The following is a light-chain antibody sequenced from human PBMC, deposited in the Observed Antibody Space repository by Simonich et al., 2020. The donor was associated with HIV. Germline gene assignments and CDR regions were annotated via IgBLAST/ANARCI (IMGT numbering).Light chain of an antibody. CDR1: SSDIGGDKY. V-gene: IGLV2-14*01. CDR2: DVT. Sequence: HSALTQPASVSGSPGQSITISCTGTSSDIGGDKYVSWYQQHPGKAPKLMIYDVTTRPSGVSNRFSGSKSGNTASLTISGLQAEDEADYYCSSYTSSSTWVFGVGTKLTVL. CDR3: SSYTSSSTWV. J-gene: IGLJ3*02.